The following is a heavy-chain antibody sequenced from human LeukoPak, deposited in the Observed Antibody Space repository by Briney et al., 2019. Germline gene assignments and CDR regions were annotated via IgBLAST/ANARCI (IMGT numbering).Heavy chain of an antibody. J-gene: IGHJ6*03. CDR1: GFTFSGYS. V-gene: IGHV3-21*01. D-gene: IGHD6-6*01. CDR2: MSSGSAYI. Sequence: PGGSLRLSCAASGFTFSGYSMNWVRQAPGRGLEWVSYMSSGSAYIYYADSVKGRFTISRDNAKNSLYPQMNSLRAEDTAVYYCARARQLVGYYYMDVWGKGTTVTVSS. CDR3: ARARQLVGYYYMDV.